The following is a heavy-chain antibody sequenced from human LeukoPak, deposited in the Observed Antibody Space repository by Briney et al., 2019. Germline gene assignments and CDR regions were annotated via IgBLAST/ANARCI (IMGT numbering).Heavy chain of an antibody. CDR1: GLTFSSYT. CDR2: ISSSSTYI. Sequence: GGSLRLSCAASGLTFSSYTMNWVRQAPGKGLEWVSSISSSSTYINYADSVTGRFTISRDNAKNSLYLQMNSLRAEDTAVYYCARDRSPGNFDYWGQGTLVTVSS. J-gene: IGHJ4*02. D-gene: IGHD3-10*01. V-gene: IGHV3-21*01. CDR3: ARDRSPGNFDY.